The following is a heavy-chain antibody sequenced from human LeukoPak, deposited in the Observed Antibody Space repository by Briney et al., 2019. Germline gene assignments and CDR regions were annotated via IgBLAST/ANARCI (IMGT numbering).Heavy chain of an antibody. Sequence: GGSLRLSCTAPGFTFNRDWTAWVRQAPGKGLEWVANIKEDGSGKNYVDSVKGRFTISRDNAENSVYLQMNDLRAEDTGVYYCVTKEPSTSGWSYWGQGTLVTVSS. CDR2: IKEDGSGK. CDR3: VTKEPSTSGWSY. CDR1: GFTFNRDW. J-gene: IGHJ4*02. D-gene: IGHD6-19*01. V-gene: IGHV3-7*01.